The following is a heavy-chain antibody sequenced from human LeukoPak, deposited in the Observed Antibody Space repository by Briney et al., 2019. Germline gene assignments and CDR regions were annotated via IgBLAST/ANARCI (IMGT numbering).Heavy chain of an antibody. CDR3: ARGDITMVRGVTEHYYYYYMDV. CDR1: GGTFSSYA. D-gene: IGHD3-10*01. Sequence: SVKVSCKASGGTFSSYAISWVRQAPGQGLEWMGGIIPIFGTANYAQKFQGRVTITADESTSTACMELSSLRSEDTAVYYCARGDITMVRGVTEHYYYYYMDVWGKGTTVTISS. V-gene: IGHV1-69*13. J-gene: IGHJ6*03. CDR2: IIPIFGTA.